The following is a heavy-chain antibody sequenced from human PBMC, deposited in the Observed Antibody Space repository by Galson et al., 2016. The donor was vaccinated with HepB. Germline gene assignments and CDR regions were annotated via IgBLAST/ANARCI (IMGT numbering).Heavy chain of an antibody. Sequence: SLRLSCAASGFTFSNYGMHWVRQAPGKGLEWVAVISYDGSNKYYADSVKGRFAISRDNSKNTLFLQMNSLGPEDTAVYYCVKGYRRCWWSTETYFDYWGQGTLVTVSS. V-gene: IGHV3-30*18. CDR1: GFTFSNYG. CDR2: ISYDGSNK. J-gene: IGHJ4*02. D-gene: IGHD2-15*01. CDR3: VKGYRRCWWSTETYFDY.